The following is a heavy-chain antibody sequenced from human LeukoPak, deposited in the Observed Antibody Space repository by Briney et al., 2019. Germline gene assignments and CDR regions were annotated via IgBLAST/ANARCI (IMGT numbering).Heavy chain of an antibody. CDR2: INPSGGST. Sequence: ASVKVSCKASGYTFTSYYMHWVRQAPGQGLEWMGIINPSGGSTSYAQRFQGRVTMTRDTSTSTAYMELRSLRSDDTAVYYCARTYTIFGVVPDYWGQGTLVTVSS. CDR1: GYTFTSYY. V-gene: IGHV1-46*01. D-gene: IGHD3-3*01. J-gene: IGHJ4*02. CDR3: ARTYTIFGVVPDY.